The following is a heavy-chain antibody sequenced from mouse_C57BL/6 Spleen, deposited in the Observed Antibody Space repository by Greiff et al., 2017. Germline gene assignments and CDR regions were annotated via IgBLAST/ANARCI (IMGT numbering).Heavy chain of an antibody. V-gene: IGHV1-61*01. CDR1: GYTFTSYW. J-gene: IGHJ2*01. D-gene: IGHD3-3*01. CDR2: IYPSDSET. CDR3: ARAESDRTAFDY. Sequence: QVQLQQPGAELVRPGSSVKLSCKASGYTFTSYWMDWVKQRPGQGLEWIGNIYPSDSETHYNQKFKDKATLTVDKSSSTAYMQLSSLTSEDSAVYDCARAESDRTAFDYWGQGTTLTVSS.